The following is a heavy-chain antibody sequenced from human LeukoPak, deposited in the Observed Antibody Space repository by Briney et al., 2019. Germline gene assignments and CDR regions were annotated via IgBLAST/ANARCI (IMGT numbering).Heavy chain of an antibody. D-gene: IGHD6-19*01. CDR2: INPNSGGT. CDR3: ARDRGYSSGWDSYYYYMDV. CDR1: GYTFTGYY. J-gene: IGHJ6*03. Sequence: ASVKVSCKASGYTFTGYYMHWVRQAPGQGLEWMGWINPNSGGTNYAQKFQGRVTMTRDTSISTAYMELSSLRSEDTAVYYCARDRGYSSGWDSYYYYMDVWGKGTTVTVSS. V-gene: IGHV1-2*02.